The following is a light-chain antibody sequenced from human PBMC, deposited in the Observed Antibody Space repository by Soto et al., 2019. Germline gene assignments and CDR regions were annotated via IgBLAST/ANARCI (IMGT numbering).Light chain of an antibody. CDR3: QQYGDWPPET. J-gene: IGKJ2*01. Sequence: EVVLTQSPATLSVSPGDRAPLSCRASQSVSRNLAWYQQKPGQAPRLLIYGASTRTTGVPARFSGSGSATEFPLSISILQSEDVAVYYCQQYGDWPPETFGQGTKLQI. CDR2: GAS. CDR1: QSVSRN. V-gene: IGKV3-15*01.